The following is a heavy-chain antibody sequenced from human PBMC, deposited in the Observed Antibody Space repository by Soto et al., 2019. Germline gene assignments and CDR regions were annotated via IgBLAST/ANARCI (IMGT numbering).Heavy chain of an antibody. CDR1: GGSISSSNW. J-gene: IGHJ6*02. CDR2: IYHSGST. CDR3: ARAYYGDYDLGYYYGMDV. Sequence: QVQLQESGPGLVKPSGTLSLTCAVSGGSISSSNWWSWVRQPPGKGLEWIGEIYHSGSTNYNPSLKSRVTRSVDKSTNQFSLKLSSVTAADTAVYYCARAYYGDYDLGYYYGMDVWGQGTTVTVSS. D-gene: IGHD4-17*01. V-gene: IGHV4-4*02.